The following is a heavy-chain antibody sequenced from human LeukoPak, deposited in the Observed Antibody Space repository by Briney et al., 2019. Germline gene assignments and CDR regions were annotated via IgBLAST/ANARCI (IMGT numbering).Heavy chain of an antibody. J-gene: IGHJ5*02. CDR2: VSGSGGTT. D-gene: IGHD3-22*01. V-gene: IGHV3-23*01. Sequence: GGSLRLSCVASGFTFSSYAMAWVRQAPGKGLEWVSTVSGSGGTTYYVDSVKGRFTISRDNSKNTLYLQMNSLRAEDTAVYYCAKGPMVITNNWFDPWGQGTQVTVSS. CDR1: GFTFSSYA. CDR3: AKGPMVITNNWFDP.